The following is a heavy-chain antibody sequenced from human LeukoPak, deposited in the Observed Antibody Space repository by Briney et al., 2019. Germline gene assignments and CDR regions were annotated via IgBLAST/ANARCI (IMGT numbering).Heavy chain of an antibody. CDR2: MNPNSGNT. D-gene: IGHD3-3*01. J-gene: IGHJ6*02. CDR1: GCTFTSYD. CDR3: ARAPPVVYDFWSGYPSYGMDV. V-gene: IGHV1-8*01. Sequence: ASVKVSCKASGCTFTSYDINWVRQATGQGLEWMGWMNPNSGNTGYAQKFQGRVTMTRNTSISTAYMELSSLRSEDTAVYYCARAPPVVYDFWSGYPSYGMDVWGQGTTVTVSS.